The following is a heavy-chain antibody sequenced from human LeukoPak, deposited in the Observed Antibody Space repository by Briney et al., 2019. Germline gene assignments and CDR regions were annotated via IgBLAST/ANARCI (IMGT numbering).Heavy chain of an antibody. Sequence: GGSLRLSCAASGFTVSSNHMSWVRQAPGKGLEWVSVIYSGGSTFYADSVKGRFTISRDNAKNTLYLQMNGLRAEDTAVYYCARGGRITIYPDYWGPGTLVTVSS. J-gene: IGHJ4*02. CDR2: IYSGGST. D-gene: IGHD3-3*01. CDR3: ARGGRITIYPDY. V-gene: IGHV3-53*01. CDR1: GFTVSSNH.